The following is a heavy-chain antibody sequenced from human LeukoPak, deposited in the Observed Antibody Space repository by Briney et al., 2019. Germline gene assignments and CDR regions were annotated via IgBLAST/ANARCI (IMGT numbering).Heavy chain of an antibody. CDR3: AKAPDSSGFPSYFDS. CDR1: GFTFSTFA. J-gene: IGHJ4*02. CDR2: LSDSAVSS. D-gene: IGHD3-22*01. V-gene: IGHV3-23*01. Sequence: GGSLRLSCAVSGFTFSTFAMNWVPQAPGKGLEWVSSLSDSAVSSYYADSVKGRFTISRDNSKNTLYLQMNSLRAEDTATYYCAKAPDSSGFPSYFDSWGQGTLVAVSS.